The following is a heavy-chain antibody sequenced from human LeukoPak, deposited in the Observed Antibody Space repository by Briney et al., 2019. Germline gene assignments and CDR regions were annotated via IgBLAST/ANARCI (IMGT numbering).Heavy chain of an antibody. Sequence: ASVKDSCKASGYILSSYNMHCGRQAPGQGLEWLGIINPSGGDTKYAQKFQGRVTLTRDKSTSTVYMELSSLTSDDTAVYYCARTYCAEDCSIRYFDYWGQGTLVTVSS. J-gene: IGHJ4*02. CDR3: ARTYCAEDCSIRYFDY. CDR2: INPSGGDT. CDR1: GYILSSYN. V-gene: IGHV1-46*01. D-gene: IGHD2-21*02.